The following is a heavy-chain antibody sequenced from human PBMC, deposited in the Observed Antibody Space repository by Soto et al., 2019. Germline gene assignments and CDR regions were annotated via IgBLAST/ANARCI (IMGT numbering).Heavy chain of an antibody. CDR2: IYATGTT. Sequence: PSETLSLTCTVSGASISGFYWSWIRKSAGKGLEWIGRIYATGTTDYNPSLKSRVMMSVDTSKKQFSLKLRSVTAADTAVYYCARDSDYGSSSWYVTSASFDYWGQGTLVTVSS. J-gene: IGHJ4*02. CDR1: GASISGFY. CDR3: ARDSDYGSSSWYVTSASFDY. V-gene: IGHV4-4*07. D-gene: IGHD6-13*01.